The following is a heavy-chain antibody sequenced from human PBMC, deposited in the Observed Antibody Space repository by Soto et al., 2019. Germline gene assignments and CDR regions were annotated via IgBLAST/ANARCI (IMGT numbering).Heavy chain of an antibody. J-gene: IGHJ4*02. Sequence: GGSLRLSCAASGFTSGFTFSSYSMNWVRQSPGKGLEWVSYISSSSSTIYYADSVKGRFTISRDNAKNSLYLQMNSLRSEDTAVYYCARDLNLGSFDYWGQGTLVTVSS. CDR1: GFTFSSYS. CDR2: ISSSSSTI. V-gene: IGHV3-48*01. CDR3: ARDLNLGSFDY.